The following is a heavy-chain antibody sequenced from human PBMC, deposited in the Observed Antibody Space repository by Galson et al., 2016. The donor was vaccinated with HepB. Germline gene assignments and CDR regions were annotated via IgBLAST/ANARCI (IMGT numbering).Heavy chain of an antibody. CDR1: GFTFSSYA. CDR2: IGGGGGST. J-gene: IGHJ4*02. Sequence: SLRLSCAASGFTFSSYAMSWVRQAPGKGLEWVSAIGGGGGSTFYADSVKGRFTISRDNSKNTVYLQMNSLRAEDTAVYYCARRMYYYDISGYPGPFDYWGQGTMVTVSS. D-gene: IGHD3-22*01. V-gene: IGHV3-23*01. CDR3: ARRMYYYDISGYPGPFDY.